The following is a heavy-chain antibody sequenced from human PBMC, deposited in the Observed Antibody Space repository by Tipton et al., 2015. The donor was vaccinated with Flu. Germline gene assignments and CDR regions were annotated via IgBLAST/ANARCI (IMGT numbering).Heavy chain of an antibody. V-gene: IGHV5-51*01. J-gene: IGHJ2*01. Sequence: VQLVQSGAEVEKPGESLKISCKGSGYSFTSYWIGWVRQMPGEGLEWMGIIYPGDSDTRYSPSFQGQVTISADKSITTAYLQWSSLRASDTAMYYCARPPPRAAAAGNWYFDLWGRGPLVTVSS. CDR3: ARPPPRAAAAGNWYFDL. CDR2: IYPGDSDT. CDR1: GYSFTSYW. D-gene: IGHD6-13*01.